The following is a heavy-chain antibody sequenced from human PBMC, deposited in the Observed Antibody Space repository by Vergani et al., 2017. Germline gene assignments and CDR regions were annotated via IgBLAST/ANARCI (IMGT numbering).Heavy chain of an antibody. CDR1: GSTFRIYG. CDR3: TKAGQYDSDNFHDS. Sequence: QVQLVESGGGVVQPGGSLRLSCIASGSTFRIYGMHWVRQAPGKGLEWVAFIRYDGTKRFYGDSVKGRFTISRDNSQTTVFLQMNSLRADDSAVYYCTKAGQYDSDNFHDSWGQGALVTVA. CDR2: IRYDGTKR. V-gene: IGHV3-30*02. D-gene: IGHD3-22*01. J-gene: IGHJ1*01.